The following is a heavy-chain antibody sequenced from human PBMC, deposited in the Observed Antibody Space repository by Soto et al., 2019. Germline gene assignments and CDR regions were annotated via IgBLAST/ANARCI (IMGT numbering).Heavy chain of an antibody. CDR1: VYTFTGYV. V-gene: IGHV1-18*01. Sequence: APVKVTSKAPVYTFTGYVIGCVRNAPGQGLEWMGWISAYNGNTNYAQKLQGRVTMTTDTSTSTAYMELRSLRSDDTAVYYCARDPVVVAATHHNWFDPWGQGTLVTVSS. CDR3: ARDPVVVAATHHNWFDP. D-gene: IGHD2-15*01. J-gene: IGHJ5*02. CDR2: ISAYNGNT.